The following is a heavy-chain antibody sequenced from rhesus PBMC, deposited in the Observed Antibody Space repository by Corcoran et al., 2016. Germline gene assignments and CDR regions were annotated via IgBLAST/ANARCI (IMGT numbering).Heavy chain of an antibody. Sequence: EVQLVDSGGGLVQPGGSLRLSCAASGFTFSNYWMSWVRQAPGKGLDWVGRIKNKTDGGSAAYARTWKGRFTISRDDSENTLYLQMNSLKTEDTAVYYCSRGPGYSWNIPNDVWGPGVLVTVSS. J-gene: IGHJ5-1*01. CDR2: IKNKTDGGSA. CDR1: GFTFSNYW. D-gene: IGHD1-20*01. CDR3: SRGPGYSWNIPNDV. V-gene: IGHV3-16*02.